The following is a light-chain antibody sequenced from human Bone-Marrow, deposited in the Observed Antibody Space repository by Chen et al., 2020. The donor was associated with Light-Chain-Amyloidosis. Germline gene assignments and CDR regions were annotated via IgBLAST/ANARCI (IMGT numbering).Light chain of an antibody. CDR3: QPYGTSPLT. CDR1: QTISSNY. V-gene: IGKV3-20*01. Sequence: EIVLTQSPGTLSLSPGEGANLSCRASQTISSNYLTWYQQKFGQAPRLLIYGSSSRATGIPDRFSGRGSGTDFTLNSDRLEPEDFAMYYCQPYGTSPLTFGGGTKVEI. J-gene: IGKJ4*01. CDR2: GSS.